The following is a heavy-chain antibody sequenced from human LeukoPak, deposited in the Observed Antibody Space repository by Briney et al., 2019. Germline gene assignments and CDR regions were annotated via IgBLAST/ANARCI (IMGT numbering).Heavy chain of an antibody. V-gene: IGHV3-21*01. CDR3: ARLPAAINGMDV. CDR1: GFTFSNYI. CDR2: IGRTDDYI. J-gene: IGHJ6*02. Sequence: PGGSLRLSCAASGFTFSNYIMSWVRQAPGKGLEWVSTIGRTDDYIYYTDSVKGRFIISRDNAKNSLYLQMNSLRAEDTAVYYCARLPAAINGMDVWGQGTTVTVSS. D-gene: IGHD2-2*01.